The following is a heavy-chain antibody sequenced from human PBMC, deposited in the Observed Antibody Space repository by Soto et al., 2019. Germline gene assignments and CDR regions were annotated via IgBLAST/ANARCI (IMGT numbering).Heavy chain of an antibody. J-gene: IGHJ5*01. D-gene: IGHD6-19*01. CDR2: ISYDGSNK. CDR1: GFTFSSYG. Sequence: GGSLTLSCAASGFTFSSYGMHWVRQAPGKGLEWVAVISYDGSNKYYADSVKGRFTISRDNSKNTLYLQMNSLRAEDTAVYYCAKDRPSMYTSSGPFDSWGQGTLVTVSS. CDR3: AKDRPSMYTSSGPFDS. V-gene: IGHV3-30*18.